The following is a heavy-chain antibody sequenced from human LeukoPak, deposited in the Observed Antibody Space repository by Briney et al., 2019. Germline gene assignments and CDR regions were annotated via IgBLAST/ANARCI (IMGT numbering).Heavy chain of an antibody. CDR2: INWSNITV. D-gene: IGHD6-13*01. J-gene: IGHJ4*02. CDR3: AKDSSGGVSSAGILDH. V-gene: IGHV3-9*01. Sequence: GGSLRLSCVISGFRFDNFAMHWVRQAPGKGLEWVAGINWSNITVVYADAVKGRFTISRDNSKNSLYLLLNDLRAEDTAVYFCAKDSSGGVSSAGILDHWGPGTLVSVSP. CDR1: GFRFDNFA.